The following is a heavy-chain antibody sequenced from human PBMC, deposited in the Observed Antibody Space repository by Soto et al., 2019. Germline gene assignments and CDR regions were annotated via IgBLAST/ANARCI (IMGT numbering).Heavy chain of an antibody. Sequence: PGGSLRLSCAASGFTFSSYGMHWVRQAPGKGLEWVAVISYDGSNKYYADSVKGRFTISRDNSKNTLYLQMNSLRVEDTAVYYCAKGSGYTAMGYFDYWGQGTLVTVSS. CDR3: AKGSGYTAMGYFDY. J-gene: IGHJ4*02. CDR1: GFTFSSYG. D-gene: IGHD5-18*01. V-gene: IGHV3-30*18. CDR2: ISYDGSNK.